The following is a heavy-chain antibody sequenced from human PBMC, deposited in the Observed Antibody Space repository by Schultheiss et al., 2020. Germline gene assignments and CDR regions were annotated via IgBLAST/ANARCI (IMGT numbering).Heavy chain of an antibody. CDR3: TSSVGWSDAFDI. Sequence: GGSLRLSCTASGFTFGDYAMSWFRQAPGKGLEWVGFIRSKAYGGTTEYAASVKGRFTISRDDSKSIAYLQMNSLKTEDTAVYYCTSSVGWSDAFDIWGQGTMVTVS. CDR1: GFTFGDYA. D-gene: IGHD6-19*01. V-gene: IGHV3-49*03. CDR2: IRSKAYGGTT. J-gene: IGHJ3*02.